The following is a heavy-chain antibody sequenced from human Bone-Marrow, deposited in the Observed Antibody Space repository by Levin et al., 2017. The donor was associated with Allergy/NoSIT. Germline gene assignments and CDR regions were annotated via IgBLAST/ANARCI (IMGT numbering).Heavy chain of an antibody. V-gene: IGHV3-30-3*01. CDR1: GFTFSSYA. CDR2: ISYDGSNK. Sequence: GESLKISCAASGFTFSSYAMHWVRQAPGKGLEWVAVISYDGSNKYYADSVKGRFTISRDNSKNTLYLQMNSLRAEDTAVYYCARDLYSSSSLGYYYYGMDVWGQGTTVTVSS. CDR3: ARDLYSSSSLGYYYYGMDV. J-gene: IGHJ6*02. D-gene: IGHD6-6*01.